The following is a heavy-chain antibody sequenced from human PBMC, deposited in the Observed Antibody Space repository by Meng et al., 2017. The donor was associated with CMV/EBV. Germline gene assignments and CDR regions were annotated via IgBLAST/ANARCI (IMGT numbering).Heavy chain of an antibody. V-gene: IGHV3-30*02. CDR1: GFTFSSYG. CDR3: AKDLGVV. D-gene: IGHD2-8*01. CDR2: IRYDGSNK. Sequence: GESLKISCAASGFTFSSYGMHWVRQAPGKGLEWVAFIRYDGSNKYYADSVKGRFTISRDNSKNTLYLQMNSLRAEDTAVYYCAKDLGVVWGQGTTVTVSS. J-gene: IGHJ6*02.